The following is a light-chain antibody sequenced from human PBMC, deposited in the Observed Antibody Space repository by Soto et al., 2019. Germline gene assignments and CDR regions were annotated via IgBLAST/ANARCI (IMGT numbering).Light chain of an antibody. Sequence: QSVLTQPPSVSGAPGQRVTISCTGSRPNIGAGYDVHWYQQLPGTAPKLLIYGNNNRPSGVPDRFSGSKAGTSASLAITGLQAEDEADSYCQSYANSLSAWVFGGGTKLTVL. CDR2: GNN. J-gene: IGLJ3*02. CDR1: RPNIGAGYD. CDR3: QSYANSLSAWV. V-gene: IGLV1-40*01.